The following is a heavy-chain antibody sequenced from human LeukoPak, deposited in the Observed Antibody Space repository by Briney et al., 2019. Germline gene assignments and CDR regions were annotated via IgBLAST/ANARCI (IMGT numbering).Heavy chain of an antibody. CDR1: GFTFSSYG. D-gene: IGHD2-15*01. Sequence: PGGSLRLSCAASGFTFSSYGMSWVRQAPGKGLEWVSAISGSGGSTYYADSVKGRFTISRDNSKNTLYLQMNSLRAEDTAVYYCANATCSGANCARFVYWGQGGQLTDS. CDR3: ANATCSGANCARFVY. V-gene: IGHV3-23*01. J-gene: IGHJ4*02. CDR2: ISGSGGST.